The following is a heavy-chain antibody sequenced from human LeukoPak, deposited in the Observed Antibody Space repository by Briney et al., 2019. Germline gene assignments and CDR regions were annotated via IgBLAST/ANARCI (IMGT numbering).Heavy chain of an antibody. J-gene: IGHJ5*02. CDR2: IYYSGST. CDR3: ARGSEDYYDSSGQLNWFDP. V-gene: IGHV4-59*01. CDR1: GGSISSYY. D-gene: IGHD3-22*01. Sequence: SETLSLTCTVSGGSISSYYWSWIRQPPGKGLEWIGYIYYSGSTNYNPSLKSRVTISVDTSKNQFSLKLSSVTAADTAVYYCARGSEDYYDSSGQLNWFDPWGQGTLVTVSS.